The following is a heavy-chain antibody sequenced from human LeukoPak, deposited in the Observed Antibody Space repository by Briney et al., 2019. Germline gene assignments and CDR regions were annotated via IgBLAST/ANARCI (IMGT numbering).Heavy chain of an antibody. J-gene: IGHJ3*02. CDR3: ARKKHYYDSSGYYYDAFDI. CDR2: ISGSGGST. Sequence: GGSLRLSCAASGFTFSSYAMSWVRQAPGKGLEWVSAISGSGGSTYYADSVKGRFTISRDNSKNTLYLQMNSLRAEDTAVYYCARKKHYYDSSGYYYDAFDIWGQGTMVTVSS. D-gene: IGHD3-22*01. CDR1: GFTFSSYA. V-gene: IGHV3-23*01.